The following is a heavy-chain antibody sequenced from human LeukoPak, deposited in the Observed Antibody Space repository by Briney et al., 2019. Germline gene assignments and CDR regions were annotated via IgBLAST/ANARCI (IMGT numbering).Heavy chain of an antibody. CDR2: MNPNSGGT. CDR1: GYTFTSYD. D-gene: IGHD6-13*01. CDR3: ARTRQQLASNYYMDV. Sequence: ASVKVSCKASGYTFTSYDINWVRQATGQGLEWMGWMNPNSGGTNYAQKFQGRVTMTRDTSISTAYMELSRLRSDDTAVYYCARTRQQLASNYYMDVWGKGTTVTVSS. J-gene: IGHJ6*03. V-gene: IGHV1-2*02.